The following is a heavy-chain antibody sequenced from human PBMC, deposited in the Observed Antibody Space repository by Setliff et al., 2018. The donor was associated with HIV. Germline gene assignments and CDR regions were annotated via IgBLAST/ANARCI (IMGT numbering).Heavy chain of an antibody. CDR2: ISAGNGNT. J-gene: IGHJ4*01. D-gene: IGHD6-19*01. V-gene: IGHV1-18*01. Sequence: ASVKVSCKASGYSFTSYALSWLRQAPGQGLEWMGWISAGNGNTRYSQTFRGRVTMTRDTSTNTVYMDLRNLRSEDTAVYYRARNQGDSSGWYAGDFWGHGTLVTVSS. CDR3: ARNQGDSSGWYAGDF. CDR1: GYSFTSYA.